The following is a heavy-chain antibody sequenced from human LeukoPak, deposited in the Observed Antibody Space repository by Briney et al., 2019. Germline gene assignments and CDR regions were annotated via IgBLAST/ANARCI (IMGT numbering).Heavy chain of an antibody. CDR1: GFTFSSYN. J-gene: IGHJ4*02. CDR2: ISSTSGTI. CDR3: TSRGTLYGY. D-gene: IGHD2/OR15-2a*01. V-gene: IGHV3-48*01. Sequence: GGSLRLSCAASGFTFSSYNMNWVRQAPGKGLEWVSYISSTSGTIDYADSVKGRFTISRDNAKTSLYLQMNSLRAEDTAVYYCTSRGTLYGYWGQGTLVTVSS.